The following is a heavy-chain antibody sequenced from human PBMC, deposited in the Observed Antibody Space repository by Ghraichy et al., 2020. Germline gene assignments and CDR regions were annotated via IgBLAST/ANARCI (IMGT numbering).Heavy chain of an antibody. CDR1: GFTVSSYY. D-gene: IGHD4-23*01. Sequence: GESLNISCAASGFTVSSYYMTWVRQAPGKGLEWVSVIYSGGYTYYSDSVKGRFTISRDNSNNTLYLQMDSLRAEDTAVYYCARGGGLRWHSPGFDYWGQGTLVTVSS. CDR2: IYSGGYT. CDR3: ARGGGLRWHSPGFDY. J-gene: IGHJ4*02. V-gene: IGHV3-53*01.